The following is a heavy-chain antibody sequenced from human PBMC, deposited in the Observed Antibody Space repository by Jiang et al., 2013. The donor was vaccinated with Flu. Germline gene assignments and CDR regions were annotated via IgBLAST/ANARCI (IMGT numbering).Heavy chain of an antibody. V-gene: IGHV4-30-2*01. CDR2: IYHSGST. J-gene: IGHJ1*01. CDR3: ARGIAAAEAFQH. D-gene: IGHD6-13*01. CDR1: GGSISSGGYS. Sequence: GPGLVKPSQTLSLTCAVSGGSISSGGYSWSWIRQPPGKGLEWIGYIYHSGSTYYNPSLKSRVTISVDRSKNQFSLKLSSVTAADTAVYYCARGIAAAEAFQHWGQGTLVTVSS.